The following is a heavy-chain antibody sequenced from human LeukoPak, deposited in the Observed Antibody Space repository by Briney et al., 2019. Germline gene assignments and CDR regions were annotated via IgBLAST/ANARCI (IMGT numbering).Heavy chain of an antibody. J-gene: IGHJ1*01. CDR2: ISSSSSYI. Sequence: GGSLRLSCAASGFTFSSYSMNWVRQAPGKGLEWVSSISSSSSYIYYADSVKDRFTISRDNAKNSLYLQMNSLRAEDTAVYYCARGGDYYDSSGYTVGTEYFQHWGQGTLVTVSS. CDR3: ARGGDYYDSSGYTVGTEYFQH. V-gene: IGHV3-21*01. CDR1: GFTFSSYS. D-gene: IGHD3-22*01.